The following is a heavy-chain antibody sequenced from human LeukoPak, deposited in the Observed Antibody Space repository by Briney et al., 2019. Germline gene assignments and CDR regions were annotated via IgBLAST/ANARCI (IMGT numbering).Heavy chain of an antibody. D-gene: IGHD3-22*01. CDR1: GYTFTSYA. Sequence: ASVKVSCKASGYTFTSYAMNWVRQAPGQGLEWMGWINTNTGNPTYAQGFTGRFVFSLDTSVSTAYLQISSLKAEDTAVYYCARDLPDYYDSSGYYGLDYWGQGTLVTVSS. CDR3: ARDLPDYYDSSGYYGLDY. J-gene: IGHJ4*02. CDR2: INTNTGNP. V-gene: IGHV7-4-1*02.